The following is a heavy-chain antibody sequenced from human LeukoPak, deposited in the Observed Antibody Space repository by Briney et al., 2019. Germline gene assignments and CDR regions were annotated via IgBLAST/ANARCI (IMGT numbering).Heavy chain of an antibody. CDR1: GYTFTGYY. V-gene: IGHV1-2*02. CDR2: INPNSGGT. D-gene: IGHD5-12*01. Sequence: APVKVSCKASGYTFTGYYMHWVRQAPGQGLEWMGWINPNSGGTNYAQKFQGRVTMTRDTSISTAYMELRSLRSDDTAVYYCARTSHYVDIAATIPYGIYYFDYWGQGTLVTVSS. J-gene: IGHJ4*02. CDR3: ARTSHYVDIAATIPYGIYYFDY.